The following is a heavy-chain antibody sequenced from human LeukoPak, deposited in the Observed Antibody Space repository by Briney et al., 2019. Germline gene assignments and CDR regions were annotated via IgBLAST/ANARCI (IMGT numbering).Heavy chain of an antibody. Sequence: PGGSLRLSCAASGFAFSSFAMGWVRQSPGKGLEWLSTINGGGNTTFYADSVKGRFTISRDNSKNTLYLHMDGLRPDDTAIYYCTKELHVAVAVADYYYFYMGVWGRGTAVSVSS. J-gene: IGHJ6*03. D-gene: IGHD6-19*01. CDR2: INGGGNTT. CDR1: GFAFSSFA. V-gene: IGHV3-23*01. CDR3: TKELHVAVAVADYYYFYMGV.